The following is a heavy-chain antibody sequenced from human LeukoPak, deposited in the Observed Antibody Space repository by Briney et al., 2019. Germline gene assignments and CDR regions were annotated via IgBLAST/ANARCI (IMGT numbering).Heavy chain of an antibody. D-gene: IGHD3-16*01. CDR3: VRDGEGGLDYFDY. CDR2: TYYRSGWYS. J-gene: IGHJ4*02. Sequence: SQTLSLTCAISGDSVSSSGAAWNWIRQSPSRGLEWLGRTYYRSGWYSDYAIFVRGRITISPDTSKNQFSLHLNSVTPEDTAVYYCVRDGEGGLDYFDYWGQGTLVTVSS. CDR1: GDSVSSSGAA. V-gene: IGHV6-1*01.